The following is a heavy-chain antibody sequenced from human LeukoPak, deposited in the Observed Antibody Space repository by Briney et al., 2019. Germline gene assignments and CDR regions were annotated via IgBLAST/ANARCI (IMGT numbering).Heavy chain of an antibody. J-gene: IGHJ4*02. CDR2: IYYSGST. CDR1: GGSINTYY. Sequence: SETLSLTCTVSGGSINTYYWSWLRQPPGKGLEWIGYIYYSGSTNYNPSLKSRVTISVDTSKNQFSLKLSSVTAADTAVYYCARFVEGIAARLDYWGQGTLVTVSS. CDR3: ARFVEGIAARLDY. D-gene: IGHD6-6*01. V-gene: IGHV4-59*01.